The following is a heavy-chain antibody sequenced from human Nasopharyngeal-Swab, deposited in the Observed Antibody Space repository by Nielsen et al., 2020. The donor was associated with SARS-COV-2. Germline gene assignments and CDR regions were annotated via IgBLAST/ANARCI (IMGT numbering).Heavy chain of an antibody. CDR2: IKQDGSEK. J-gene: IGHJ3*02. Sequence: GGSLRLSCAASGFTFSSYWMSWVRQAPGKGLEWVANIKQDGSEKYYVDSVKGRFTISRDNAKNSLYLQMNSLRAEDTVVYYCARDTVTLGPYYDFWSGYLTPDAFDIWGQGTMVTVSS. V-gene: IGHV3-7*01. CDR3: ARDTVTLGPYYDFWSGYLTPDAFDI. D-gene: IGHD3-3*01. CDR1: GFTFSSYW.